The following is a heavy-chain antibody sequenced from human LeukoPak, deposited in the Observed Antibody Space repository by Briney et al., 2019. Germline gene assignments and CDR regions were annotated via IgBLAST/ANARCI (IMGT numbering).Heavy chain of an antibody. CDR2: IWYDGSNK. CDR3: AGSGYPEGLDF. Sequence: GGSLRLSCTASGFLFSSYNVHWVRQAPGKGLEWVAIIWYDGSNKYYADSVKGRFTISRDNSKKTLYLQMNSLRAEDTAVYYCAGSGYPEGLDFRGQGTLVTVSS. CDR1: GFLFSSYN. D-gene: IGHD3-22*01. V-gene: IGHV3-33*01. J-gene: IGHJ4*02.